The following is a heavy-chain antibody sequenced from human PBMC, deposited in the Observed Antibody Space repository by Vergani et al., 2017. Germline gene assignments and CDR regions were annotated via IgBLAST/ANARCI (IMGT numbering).Heavy chain of an antibody. D-gene: IGHD3-16*02. CDR1: GGTFSSYA. V-gene: IGHV1-69*06. CDR3: ARDPIVGIGGVIVPLGY. J-gene: IGHJ4*02. Sequence: QVQLVQSGAEVKKPGSSVKVSCKASGGTFSSYAISWVRQAPGQGLEWMGGIIPIFGTANYAQKFQGRVTMTRDTSTSTVYMELSSLRSEDTAVYYCARDPIVGIGGVIVPLGYWGQGTLVTVSS. CDR2: IIPIFGTA.